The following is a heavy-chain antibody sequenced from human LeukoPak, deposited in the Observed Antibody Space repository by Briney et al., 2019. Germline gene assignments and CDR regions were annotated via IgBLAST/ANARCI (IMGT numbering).Heavy chain of an antibody. CDR1: GFTFSSYS. CDR3: AKARSAVVEAATNY. Sequence: GGFLRLSCAASGFTFSSYSMNWVRQAPGKGLEWVTAISGNGGSTYYADSVKGRFSISRDNSKNTLFLQMNSPTAEDTGVYYCAKARSAVVEAATNYWGQGTRVTVSS. J-gene: IGHJ4*02. CDR2: ISGNGGST. D-gene: IGHD2-15*01. V-gene: IGHV3-23*01.